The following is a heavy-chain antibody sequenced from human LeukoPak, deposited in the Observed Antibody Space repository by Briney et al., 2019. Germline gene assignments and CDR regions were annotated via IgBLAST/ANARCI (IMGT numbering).Heavy chain of an antibody. D-gene: IGHD6-13*01. Sequence: GGSLRLSWAASGFTFSNAWMSWVRQAPGKGLEWVGRIKSKTDGGTTDYAAPVKGRFTISRDDSKNTLYLQMNSLKTEDTAVYYCTTDCYSSSCHLMDVWGKGTTVTVSS. CDR3: TTDCYSSSCHLMDV. V-gene: IGHV3-15*01. CDR1: GFTFSNAW. CDR2: IKSKTDGGTT. J-gene: IGHJ6*04.